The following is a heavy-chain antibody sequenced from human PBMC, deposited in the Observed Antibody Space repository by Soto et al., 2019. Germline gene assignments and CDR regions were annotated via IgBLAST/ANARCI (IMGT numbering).Heavy chain of an antibody. J-gene: IGHJ6*02. V-gene: IGHV4-59*01. D-gene: IGHD5-18*01. CDR3: ARDRGYSYGYNYYYYGMDV. Sequence: QVQLQESGPGLVNPSETLSLTCTVSGGSISSYYWSWIRQPPGKGLEWIGYIYYSGSTNYNPSLKSRVTISVDTSKNQFSLKLSSVTAADTAVYYCARDRGYSYGYNYYYYGMDVWGQGTTVTVSS. CDR2: IYYSGST. CDR1: GGSISSYY.